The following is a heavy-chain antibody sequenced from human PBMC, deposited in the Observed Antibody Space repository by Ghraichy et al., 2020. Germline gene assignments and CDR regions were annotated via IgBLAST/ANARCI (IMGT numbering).Heavy chain of an antibody. CDR2: IWHDGSNK. D-gene: IGHD3-3*01. CDR3: VRSTRRYRITMFGVGDYGMDV. Sequence: GESLNISCAASGFIFSNYGMHWVRQTPGKGLEWVAIIWHDGSNKYYADSVKGRFTISRDNSKNSLYLQMNSLRDDDTAVYYCVRSTRRYRITMFGVGDYGMDVWGQGTTVTVSS. J-gene: IGHJ6*02. V-gene: IGHV3-33*01. CDR1: GFIFSNYG.